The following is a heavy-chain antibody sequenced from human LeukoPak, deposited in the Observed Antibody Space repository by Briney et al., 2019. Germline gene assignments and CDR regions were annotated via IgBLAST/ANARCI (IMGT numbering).Heavy chain of an antibody. V-gene: IGHV4-34*01. D-gene: IGHD1-26*01. CDR3: ARERYSLYYYYYGMDV. J-gene: IGHJ6*02. CDR2: INHSGST. Sequence: PSETLSLTCAVYGGSFSGYYWSWIRQPPGKGLEWIGEINHSGSTNYNPSLKSRVNISVATSKNQFSLKLSSVAAADKAVYYCARERYSLYYYYYGMDVWGQGTTVTVSS. CDR1: GGSFSGYY.